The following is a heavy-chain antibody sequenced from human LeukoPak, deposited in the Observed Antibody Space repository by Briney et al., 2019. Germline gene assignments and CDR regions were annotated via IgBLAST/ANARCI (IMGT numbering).Heavy chain of an antibody. CDR2: ISGTGGST. D-gene: IGHD3-22*01. V-gene: IGHV3-23*01. CDR3: AKSSYYDSSGFYREYYFDY. Sequence: LSGGSLRLSCVASGFSFNNFGMSWVRQAPGKGLEWVSSISGTGGSTHYADSVKGRFTISRGNSKNTLYLQMNSLRAGDTAVYYCAKSSYYDSSGFYREYYFDYWGQGTLVPVSS. J-gene: IGHJ4*02. CDR1: GFSFNNFG.